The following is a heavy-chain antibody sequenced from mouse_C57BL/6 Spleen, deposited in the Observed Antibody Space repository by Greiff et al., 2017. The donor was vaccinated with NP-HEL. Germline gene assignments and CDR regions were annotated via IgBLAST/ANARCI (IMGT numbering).Heavy chain of an antibody. CDR3: ARLGLLGYDLLSMDY. V-gene: IGHV1-26*01. CDR2: INPNNGGT. J-gene: IGHJ4*01. CDR1: GYTFTDYY. Sequence: EVHLQQSGPELVKPGASVKISCKASGYTFTDYYMNWVKQSHGKSLEWIGDINPNNGGTSYNQKFKGKATLTVDKSSSTAYMELRSLTSEDSAVYYCARLGLLGYDLLSMDYWGQGTSVTVSS. D-gene: IGHD2-2*01.